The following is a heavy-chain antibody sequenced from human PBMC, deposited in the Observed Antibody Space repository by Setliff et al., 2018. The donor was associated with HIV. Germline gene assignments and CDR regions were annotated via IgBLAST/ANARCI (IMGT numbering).Heavy chain of an antibody. CDR2: IYHSGST. V-gene: IGHV4-38-2*01. CDR3: ARVFPHPYGNSWFDP. D-gene: IGHD1-1*01. Sequence: PSETLSLTCGVSGYSVNSDYNWGWIRQPPGKGLESPGRGLEWIGHIYHSGSTYYNPSLRSRVTMAVDTSKNQFSLKLNSVTAADTAIYYCARVFPHPYGNSWFDPWGQGTLVTVSS. CDR1: GYSVNSDYN. J-gene: IGHJ5*02.